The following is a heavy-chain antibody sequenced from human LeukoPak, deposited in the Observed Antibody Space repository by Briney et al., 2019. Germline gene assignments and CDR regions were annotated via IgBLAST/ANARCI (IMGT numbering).Heavy chain of an antibody. Sequence: GGSLRLSCVASGFTFSSYGMNWVRQAPGKGLEWVSGISGSGGSTYYADSVKGRFTISRDNSKNTLYLQMNSLRAEDTAVYYCAKDSYRYYYDTSGYHYDYWGQGTLVTVSS. J-gene: IGHJ4*02. CDR1: GFTFSSYG. CDR3: AKDSYRYYYDTSGYHYDY. D-gene: IGHD3-22*01. V-gene: IGHV3-23*01. CDR2: ISGSGGST.